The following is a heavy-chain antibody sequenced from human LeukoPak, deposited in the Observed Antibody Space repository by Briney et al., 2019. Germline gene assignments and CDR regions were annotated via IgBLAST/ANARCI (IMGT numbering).Heavy chain of an antibody. CDR3: ARGRPRSEYGMDV. Sequence: PSETLSLTCAVPGGSISGGGYSWSWIRQPPGKGLEWIGYIYRSGSTYYNPSLRSRVIISVDRSKNQYSLKLSSGTAADTAVYYCARGRPRSEYGMDVWGQGTTVTVSS. V-gene: IGHV4-30-2*01. CDR2: IYRSGST. J-gene: IGHJ6*02. CDR1: GGSISGGGYS.